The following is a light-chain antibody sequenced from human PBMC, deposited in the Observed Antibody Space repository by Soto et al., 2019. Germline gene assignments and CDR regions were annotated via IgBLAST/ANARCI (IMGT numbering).Light chain of an antibody. CDR3: QQYDNSPIT. V-gene: IGKV3-20*01. CDR1: QSISSSF. Sequence: ETVLTQSPDIMYLSPGERATLSCRASQSISSSFLAWYQQKPGQAPRLLIYGASSRATGIPDRFSGTGSETDFTLTISRLEPEDFAVYYCQQYDNSPITFGQGTRLEIK. J-gene: IGKJ5*01. CDR2: GAS.